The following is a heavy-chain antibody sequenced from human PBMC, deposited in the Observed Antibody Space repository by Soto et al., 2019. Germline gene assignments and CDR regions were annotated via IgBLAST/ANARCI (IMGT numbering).Heavy chain of an antibody. CDR1: GFTFSSYA. CDR3: AKSGPYYYDSSGYYPDY. J-gene: IGHJ4*02. V-gene: IGHV3-23*01. CDR2: ISGSGGST. D-gene: IGHD3-22*01. Sequence: EVQLLESGGGLVQPGGSLRLSCAASGFTFSSYAMSWVRQAPGKGLEWVSAISGSGGSTYDADSVKGRFTISRDNSKNALYLQMNSLRAEDTAVYYCAKSGPYYYDSSGYYPDYWGQGTLVTVSS.